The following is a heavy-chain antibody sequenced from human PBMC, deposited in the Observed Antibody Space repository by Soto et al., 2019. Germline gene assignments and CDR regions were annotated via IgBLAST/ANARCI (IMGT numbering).Heavy chain of an antibody. V-gene: IGHV4-61*01. CDR1: GGSVISTSYY. CDR3: ATYYEIFNY. CDR2: IYYSGST. D-gene: IGHD3-9*01. J-gene: IGHJ4*02. Sequence: QVQLQESGPGLVKPSETLSLTCTVSGGSVISTSYYWSWIRQPPGKGLEWIGYIYYSGSTNYNPSLKSRVTLSVDTSKNQFSLKLSSVTAADTAVYYCATYYEIFNYWGQGTLVTGSS.